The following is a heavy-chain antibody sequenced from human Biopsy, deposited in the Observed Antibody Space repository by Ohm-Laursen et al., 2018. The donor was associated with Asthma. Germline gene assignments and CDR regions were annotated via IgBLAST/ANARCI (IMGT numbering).Heavy chain of an antibody. D-gene: IGHD4-17*01. Sequence: SVKVSCNISGYSLTDLSMHWVRQAPGQGLEWMGGHDHEEGGTVDARRFQGRVTMTEDTSTDTAYMELSSLSSDDTAVYYCASDFPKDYVRYNFQFWGQGTLVTVSS. CDR3: ASDFPKDYVRYNFQF. J-gene: IGHJ4*02. V-gene: IGHV1-24*01. CDR1: GYSLTDLS. CDR2: HDHEEGGT.